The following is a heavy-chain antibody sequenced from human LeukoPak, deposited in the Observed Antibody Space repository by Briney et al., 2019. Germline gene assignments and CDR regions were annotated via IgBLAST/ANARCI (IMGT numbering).Heavy chain of an antibody. CDR1: GFTLSTYW. Sequence: GGSLRLSCVASGFTLSTYWMTWVRQAPGKGLEWVANIKPDGSEKYFVDSVRGRFTISRDNVKNSLYLQMNSLRAEDTAVCYCVRGSSGTVVRGVSWAWFDPWGQGTLVTVSS. CDR2: IKPDGSEK. CDR3: VRGSSGTVVRGVSWAWFDP. J-gene: IGHJ5*02. D-gene: IGHD3-10*01. V-gene: IGHV3-7*05.